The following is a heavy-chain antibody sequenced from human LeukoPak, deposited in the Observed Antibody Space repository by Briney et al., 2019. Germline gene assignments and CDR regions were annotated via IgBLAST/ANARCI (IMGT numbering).Heavy chain of an antibody. J-gene: IGHJ5*02. D-gene: IGHD2-21*02. CDR1: GGSISSTSYY. CDR2: INYSGRT. CDR3: ARHPLAGVTEMLAWFDP. V-gene: IGHV4-39*01. Sequence: SETLSLTCSVSGGSISSTSYYWGRIRQPPGKGLEWIGSINYSGRTYYNPSLKSRVTISVDTSKNQFSLKVRSVTAADTAVYYCARHPLAGVTEMLAWFDPWGQGTLVIVSS.